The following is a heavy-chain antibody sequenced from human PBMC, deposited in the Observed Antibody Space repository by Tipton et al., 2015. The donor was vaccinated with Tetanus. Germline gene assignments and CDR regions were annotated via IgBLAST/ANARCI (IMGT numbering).Heavy chain of an antibody. CDR3: ARGRYESSGDYRAIEIYFDS. J-gene: IGHJ4*02. CDR2: IYDRANT. V-gene: IGHV4-30-2*01. CDR1: GASISSGGYS. D-gene: IGHD3-22*01. Sequence: LRLSCAVSGASISSGGYSWNWIRQPPGKGLEWIGYIYDRANTPYTPSLKSRVTISADRSRNQFSLELNSVTAADTAVYFCARGRYESSGDYRAIEIYFDSWGQGTLVTVSS.